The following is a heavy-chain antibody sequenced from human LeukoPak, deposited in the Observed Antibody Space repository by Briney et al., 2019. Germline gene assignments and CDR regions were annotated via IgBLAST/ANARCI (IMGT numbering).Heavy chain of an antibody. CDR2: ITGSGGST. D-gene: IGHD1-26*01. CDR3: ARDKIVGATYFDY. Sequence: GGSLRLSCAASGFTFSSYAMSWVRQAPGKGLEWVSAITGSGGSTYYADSVKGRFTISRDNAKNSLYLQMNSLRAEDTAVYYCARDKIVGATYFDYWGQGTLVTVSS. V-gene: IGHV3-23*01. CDR1: GFTFSSYA. J-gene: IGHJ4*02.